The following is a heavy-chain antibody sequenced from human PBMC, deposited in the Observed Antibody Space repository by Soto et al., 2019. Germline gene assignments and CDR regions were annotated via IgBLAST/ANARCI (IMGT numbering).Heavy chain of an antibody. J-gene: IGHJ3*02. CDR3: ARDSTVVAAQVGFDI. V-gene: IGHV1-46*03. CDR2: INPSGGST. D-gene: IGHD2-15*01. CDR1: GYTFTSYY. Sequence: QVQLVQSGAEVKKTGDSVKVSCKASGYTFTSYYMHWVRQAPGQGLEWMGIINPSGGSTSYAQKFQGRVTMTRDTSTSTVYMELSSLRSEDTAVYYCARDSTVVAAQVGFDIWGQGTMVTVSS.